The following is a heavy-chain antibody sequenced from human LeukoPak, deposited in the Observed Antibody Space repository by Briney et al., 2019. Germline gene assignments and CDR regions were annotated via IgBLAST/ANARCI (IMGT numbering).Heavy chain of an antibody. Sequence: ASVKISCQASGYTFNSYGISWVRQAPGQGLEWMGWISAYNGNTNYAQKLQGRVTITTDTSTSTAYMELSRLRSDDTAVYYCATGLGTMIVVVTLNYWGQGTLVTVSS. D-gene: IGHD3-22*01. J-gene: IGHJ4*02. CDR3: ATGLGTMIVVVTLNY. CDR1: GYTFNSYG. CDR2: ISAYNGNT. V-gene: IGHV1-18*01.